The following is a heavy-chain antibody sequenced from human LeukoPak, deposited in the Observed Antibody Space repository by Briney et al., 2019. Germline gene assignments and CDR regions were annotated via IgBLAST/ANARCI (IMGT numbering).Heavy chain of an antibody. CDR2: ISGSGGST. CDR1: GFTFSSYA. V-gene: IGHV3-23*01. D-gene: IGHD3-10*01. J-gene: IGHJ3*02. Sequence: PGGSLRLSCAASGFTFSSYAMSWVRQAPGKGLEWVSAISGSGGSTYYADSVKGRFTISRDNSKDTLYLQMNSLRAEDSAVYYCAKDGSVLLWFGESDAFDIWGQGTMVTVPS. CDR3: AKDGSVLLWFGESDAFDI.